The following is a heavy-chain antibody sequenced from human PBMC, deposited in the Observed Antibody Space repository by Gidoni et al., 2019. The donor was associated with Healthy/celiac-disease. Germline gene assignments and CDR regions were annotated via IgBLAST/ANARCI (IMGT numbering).Heavy chain of an antibody. V-gene: IGHV3-74*01. CDR2: INSEGSST. Sequence: EVQLVESGGGLVQPGGSLRLSCAASGFTFSSYWMHWVRQAPGKRLVWVSRINSEGSSTSYADSVKGRFTISRDNAKNTLYLQMNSLRAEDTAVYYCARDLNFLDWFDPWGQGTLVTVSS. CDR1: GFTFSSYW. CDR3: ARDLNFLDWFDP. J-gene: IGHJ5*02. D-gene: IGHD3-3*01.